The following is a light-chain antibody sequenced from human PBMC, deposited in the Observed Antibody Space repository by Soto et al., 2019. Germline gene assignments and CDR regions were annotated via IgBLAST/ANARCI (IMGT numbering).Light chain of an antibody. Sequence: DTPMTQSPSTLPASVGDRVTITCRASQTVSKSLNWYRQRPGKAPELLVYATSHLQGGVPSRFSGTGSGTDFTLAISSLQPEDFATYYCQQSYRMPRTFGQGTRVEI. CDR3: QQSYRMPRT. CDR2: ATS. J-gene: IGKJ1*01. V-gene: IGKV1-39*01. CDR1: QTVSKS.